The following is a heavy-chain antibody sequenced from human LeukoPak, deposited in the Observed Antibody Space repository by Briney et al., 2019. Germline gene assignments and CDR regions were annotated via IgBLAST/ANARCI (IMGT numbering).Heavy chain of an antibody. CDR2: ISAYNGNT. J-gene: IGHJ4*02. CDR1: GYTFTSYG. D-gene: IGHD6-19*01. V-gene: IGHV1-18*01. Sequence: ASVKVSCKASGYTFTSYGISWVRQAPGQGLEWMGWISAYNGNTNYAQKLQGRVTMTTDTSTSTAYMELRSLRSDDTAVYYCAKDLDIAVAWGYWGQGTLVTVSS. CDR3: AKDLDIAVAWGY.